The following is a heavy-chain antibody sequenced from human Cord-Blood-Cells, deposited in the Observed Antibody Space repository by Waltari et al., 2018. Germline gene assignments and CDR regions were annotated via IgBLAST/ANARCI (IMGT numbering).Heavy chain of an antibody. D-gene: IGHD6-13*01. Sequence: EVQLVESGGGLVQPGGSLRLSCAASGFTFSSYWMSWVRQAPGKGLELVANKRQDGSEKYDVDSVKGRFTISRDNAKNSLYLQMNSLRAEDTAVYYCARGGESSSWNDAFDIWGQGTMVTVSS. CDR1: GFTFSSYW. V-gene: IGHV3-7*01. J-gene: IGHJ3*02. CDR3: ARGGESSSWNDAFDI. CDR2: KRQDGSEK.